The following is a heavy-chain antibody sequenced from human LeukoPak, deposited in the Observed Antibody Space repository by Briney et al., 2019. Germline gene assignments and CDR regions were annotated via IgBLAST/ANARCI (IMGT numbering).Heavy chain of an antibody. CDR2: IYSSGST. V-gene: IGHV4-61*02. Sequence: SQTLSLTCTGSGGSISSGSYYWSWIRQPAGKVLEWIGRIYSSGSTNYNPSLKSRVTISVDTSKNQFSLKLSSVTAADTAVYYCARHLLKYYYDSSGYYKFDYWGQGTLVTVSS. J-gene: IGHJ4*02. CDR1: GGSISSGSYY. D-gene: IGHD3-22*01. CDR3: ARHLLKYYYDSSGYYKFDY.